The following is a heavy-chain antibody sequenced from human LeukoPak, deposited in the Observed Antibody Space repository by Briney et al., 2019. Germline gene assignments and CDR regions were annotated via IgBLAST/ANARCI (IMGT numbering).Heavy chain of an antibody. CDR1: AGTFSSYA. V-gene: IGHV1-69*05. CDR2: IIPIFGTA. D-gene: IGHD6-13*01. Sequence: WPSVTVSCKASAGTFSSYAISWVRQAPGQGREWMGGIIPIFGTANYAQNIQDRVTITTDESPSTAYTEASSLRSAHTAVYYCAIGPYSSSWYGWFDPWGQGSLVTASS. CDR3: AIGPYSSSWYGWFDP. J-gene: IGHJ5*02.